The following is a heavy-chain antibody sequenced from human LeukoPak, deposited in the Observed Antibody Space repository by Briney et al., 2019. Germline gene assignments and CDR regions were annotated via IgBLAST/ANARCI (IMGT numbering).Heavy chain of an antibody. V-gene: IGHV4-30-2*01. D-gene: IGHD2-21*01. CDR3: ASSRVGWFAVIVWYYYGMDV. CDR1: GGSISSGGYS. CDR2: IYHSGST. J-gene: IGHJ6*02. Sequence: SETLSLTCAVSGGSISSGGYSWSWIRQPPGKGLEWIGYIYHSGSTYYNPSLKSRVTISVDRSKNQFSLKLSSVTAADTAVYYCASSRVGWFAVIVWYYYGMDVWGQGTTVTVSS.